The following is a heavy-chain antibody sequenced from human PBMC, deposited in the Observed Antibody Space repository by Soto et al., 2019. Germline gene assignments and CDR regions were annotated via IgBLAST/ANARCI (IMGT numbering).Heavy chain of an antibody. CDR3: ARPSSNWYASRDV. J-gene: IGHJ6*02. D-gene: IGHD6-13*01. Sequence: GESLKISCKVSGYSFTSHYIGWVHQMPGKGLEWMGIIYPGDSDARYSPSFQGQVTISADKSIDTAYLQWSSLKASDTAVYYCARPSSNWYASRDVWGQGTTVTVSS. CDR1: GYSFTSHY. V-gene: IGHV5-51*07. CDR2: IYPGDSDA.